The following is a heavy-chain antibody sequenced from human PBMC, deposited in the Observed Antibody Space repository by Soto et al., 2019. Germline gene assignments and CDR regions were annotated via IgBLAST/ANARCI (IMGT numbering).Heavy chain of an antibody. D-gene: IGHD3-22*01. V-gene: IGHV5-10-1*01. CDR3: ARSEYYDRSGYHPGF. J-gene: IGHJ4*02. CDR2: IDPSDSYT. CDR1: GYNFTNYW. Sequence: GESLKISCKGSGYNFTNYWITWVRQMPGKGLEWMGRIDPSDSYTNYSPSFQGHVTISADKSISTAYLQWSSLKASDTAMYYCARSEYYDRSGYHPGFWGQGTLVTVSS.